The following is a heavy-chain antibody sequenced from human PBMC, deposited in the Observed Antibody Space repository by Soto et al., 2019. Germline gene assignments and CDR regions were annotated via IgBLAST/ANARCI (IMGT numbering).Heavy chain of an antibody. CDR2: IDPSDSYT. CDR1: GYSFTSYW. D-gene: IGHD1-26*01. V-gene: IGHV5-10-1*01. Sequence: GESLKISCKGSGYSFTSYWISWVRQMPGKGLEWMGRIDPSDSYTNYSPSFQGHVTISADKSISTAYLQWSSLKASDTAMYYCARGKWELLPRYYYYGMDVWGQGTTVTDSS. CDR3: ARGKWELLPRYYYYGMDV. J-gene: IGHJ6*02.